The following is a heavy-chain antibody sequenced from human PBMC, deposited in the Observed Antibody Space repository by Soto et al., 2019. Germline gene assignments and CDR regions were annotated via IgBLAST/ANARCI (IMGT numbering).Heavy chain of an antibody. CDR2: IYYSGST. V-gene: IGHV4-59*01. D-gene: IGHD3-22*01. Sequence: QVQLQESGPGLVKPSETLSLTCTDSGGSISSYYWSWIRQPPGKGLEWIGYIYYSGSTNYNPSLKSRVAISVDTSKNHFSLKLSSVTAADSAVYYCARANYYDISGYYPVPDAFDIWGQGTMVTVSS. J-gene: IGHJ3*02. CDR1: GGSISSYY. CDR3: ARANYYDISGYYPVPDAFDI.